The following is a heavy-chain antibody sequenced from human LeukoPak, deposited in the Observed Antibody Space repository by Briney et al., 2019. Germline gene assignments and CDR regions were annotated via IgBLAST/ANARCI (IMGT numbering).Heavy chain of an antibody. Sequence: PSEALSLTCAVHGGSFSGYYWSWIRQPPGKGLEWIGEINHSGSTNYNPSLKSRVTISVDTSKNQFSLKLSSVTAADTAVYYCARHPRPDIAVAIEGFDYWGQGTLVTVSS. V-gene: IGHV4-34*01. CDR3: ARHPRPDIAVAIEGFDY. J-gene: IGHJ4*02. D-gene: IGHD6-19*01. CDR2: INHSGST. CDR1: GGSFSGYY.